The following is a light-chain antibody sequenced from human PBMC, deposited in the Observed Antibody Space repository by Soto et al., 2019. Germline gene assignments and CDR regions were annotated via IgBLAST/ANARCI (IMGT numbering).Light chain of an antibody. J-gene: IGLJ1*01. CDR2: EVS. CDR3: CSHGGSNNFYV. CDR1: SSDVGAYNF. V-gene: IGLV2-8*01. Sequence: QSALTQPPSASGSPGQSVTISFTGTSSDVGAYNFVSWYQQHPGKAPKLIIYEVSKRPSGVPDRFSASKSGNTASLTVSGLQAEDEADYYCCSHGGSNNFYVFGTGTKVTVL.